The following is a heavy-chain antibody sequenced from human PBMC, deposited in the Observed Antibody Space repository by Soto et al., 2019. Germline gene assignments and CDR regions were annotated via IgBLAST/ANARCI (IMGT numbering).Heavy chain of an antibody. V-gene: IGHV3-30*18. CDR1: GFTFCSYG. D-gene: IGHD5-18*01. CDR2: ISYDGSNK. CDR3: SKRSGAGRGYSYGRGIDY. Sequence: GGSLRLCCAASGFTFCSYGMHWVRQAPGKGLEWVAVISYDGSNKYYADSVKGRFTISRDNSKNTLYLQVNSLRAEDTAVYYCSKRSGAGRGYSYGRGIDYWGQGTLVTVSS. J-gene: IGHJ4*02.